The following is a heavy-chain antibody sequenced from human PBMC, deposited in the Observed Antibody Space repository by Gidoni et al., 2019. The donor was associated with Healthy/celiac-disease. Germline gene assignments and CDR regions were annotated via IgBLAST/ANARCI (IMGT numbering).Heavy chain of an antibody. CDR1: GFTFSRYD. CDR2: SSGSGGST. Sequence: EVQLLESGGGLVQPGGSLRLSCAASGFTFSRYDMSWVRPAPGKGLEGGSASSGSGGSTYYADSVKGRFTISRDNSKNTLYLQMNSMRAEDTAVDYCAKDLWGRDGFDYWGQGTLVTVSS. J-gene: IGHJ4*02. V-gene: IGHV3-23*01. CDR3: AKDLWGRDGFDY. D-gene: IGHD1-26*01.